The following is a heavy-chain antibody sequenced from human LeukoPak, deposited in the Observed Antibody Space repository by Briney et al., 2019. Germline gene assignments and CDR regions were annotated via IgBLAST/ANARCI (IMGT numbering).Heavy chain of an antibody. Sequence: PGGSLRLSCAASGFTVSSNYMSWVRQAPGKGLEWVSVIYSGGSTYYADSVKGRFTISRDNSKNTLYLQMNSLRAEDTAVYYCARDGGRDYYDSSGYYADYWGQGTLVTVSS. CDR3: ARDGGRDYYDSSGYYADY. V-gene: IGHV3-66*01. J-gene: IGHJ4*02. CDR2: IYSGGST. CDR1: GFTVSSNY. D-gene: IGHD3-22*01.